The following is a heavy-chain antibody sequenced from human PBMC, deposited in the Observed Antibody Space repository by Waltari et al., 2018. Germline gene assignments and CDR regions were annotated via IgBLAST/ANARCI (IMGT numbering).Heavy chain of an antibody. CDR2: NYPRGST. CDR3: AREEGGGIRAYYMDV. CDR1: GGSISSYY. D-gene: IGHD3-10*01. J-gene: IGHJ6*03. Sequence: QVQLQESGPGLVKPSETLSLTCTVSGGSISSYYCSWIRQPAGKGLEWIGLNYPRGSTNSIPALKGRFTVSVDASKNQFSLKLSSVTAADTAVYYCAREEGGGIRAYYMDVWGKGTTVTISS. V-gene: IGHV4-4*07.